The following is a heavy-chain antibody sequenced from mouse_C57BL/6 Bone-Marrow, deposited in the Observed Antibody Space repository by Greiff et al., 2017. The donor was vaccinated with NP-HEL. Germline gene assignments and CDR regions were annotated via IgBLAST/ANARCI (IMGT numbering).Heavy chain of an antibody. V-gene: IGHV5-16*01. CDR1: GFTFSDYY. Sequence: EVMLVESEGGLVQPGSSMKLSCTASGFTFSDYYMAWVRQVPEKGLEWVANINYDGSSTYYLDSLKSRFIISRDNAKNILYLQMSSLKSEDTATYYCARAGGYFDVWGTGTTVTVSS. CDR2: INYDGSST. CDR3: ARAGGYFDV. J-gene: IGHJ1*03.